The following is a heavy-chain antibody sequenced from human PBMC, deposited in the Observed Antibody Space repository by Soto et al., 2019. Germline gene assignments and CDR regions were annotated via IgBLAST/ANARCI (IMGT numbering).Heavy chain of an antibody. D-gene: IGHD3-16*01. CDR2: IGTTVTTI. Sequence: LRLSCTASGFTFSSYEMNWVRQAPGKGLEWVSDIGTTVTTIYYADSVKGRFTISRDNAKNSLYLQMNRLRAEDTAIYSCARKGRYGCFDTWGQGTLVTVSS. J-gene: IGHJ5*02. CDR3: ARKGRYGCFDT. CDR1: GFTFSSYE. V-gene: IGHV3-48*03.